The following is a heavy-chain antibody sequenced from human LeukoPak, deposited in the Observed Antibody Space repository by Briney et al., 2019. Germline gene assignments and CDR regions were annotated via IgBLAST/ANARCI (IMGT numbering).Heavy chain of an antibody. CDR1: GGTFSSYT. CDR2: IIPILGIA. V-gene: IGHV1-69*02. Sequence: ASVKVSFKASGGTFSSYTISWVRQAPGQGLEWMGRIIPILGIANYAQKFQGRVTITADKSTSTAYMELSSLRSEDTAVYYCARALSDTSGVDYWGQGTLVTVSS. CDR3: ARALSDTSGVDY. D-gene: IGHD2-2*02. J-gene: IGHJ4*02.